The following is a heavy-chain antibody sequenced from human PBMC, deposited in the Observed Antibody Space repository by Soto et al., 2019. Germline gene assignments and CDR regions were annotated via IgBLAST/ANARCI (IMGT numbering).Heavy chain of an antibody. D-gene: IGHD2-2*01. CDR2: IIPISETT. CDR1: GGTFSSYA. Sequence: QVQLVQSGAEVKKPGSSVKGSCKASGGTFSSYAISWVRQAPGQGLEWLGGIIPISETTNYAQKFQGRVTITADESKSRAYMELSSLKSADTAVYYCARAQGSSTSLEIFYYYYYGMDVWGQGTKVTVSS. J-gene: IGHJ6*02. CDR3: ARAQGSSTSLEIFYYYYYGMDV. V-gene: IGHV1-69*01.